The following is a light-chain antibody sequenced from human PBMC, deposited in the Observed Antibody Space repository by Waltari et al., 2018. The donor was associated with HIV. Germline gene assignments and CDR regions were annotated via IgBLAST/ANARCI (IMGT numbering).Light chain of an antibody. J-gene: IGLJ1*01. CDR2: EVS. CDR3: SSYAGSNNYV. CDR1: SSDVGGYKY. V-gene: IGLV2-8*01. Sequence: QSALTQPPSASGSPGQSVTISCTGTSSDVGGYKYVSWFQQDPGKAPKLIIYEVSKRPSGVPDRFAGSKSGNTASLTVSGLQAEDEADYYCSSYAGSNNYVFGTGTKVTVL.